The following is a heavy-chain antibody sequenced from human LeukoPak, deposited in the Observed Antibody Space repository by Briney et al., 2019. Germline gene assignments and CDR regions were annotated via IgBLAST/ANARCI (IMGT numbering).Heavy chain of an antibody. D-gene: IGHD2-2*02. CDR3: ASPPPAAISYYYMDV. Sequence: GGSLRLSCAASGFTFSSYSMNWVRQAPGKGLEWVSYISSSSSTIYYADSVKGRFTISRDNAKNSLYLQMNSLRAEDTAVYYCASPPPAAISYYYMDVWGKGTTVTVSS. CDR1: GFTFSSYS. J-gene: IGHJ6*03. V-gene: IGHV3-48*04. CDR2: ISSSSSTI.